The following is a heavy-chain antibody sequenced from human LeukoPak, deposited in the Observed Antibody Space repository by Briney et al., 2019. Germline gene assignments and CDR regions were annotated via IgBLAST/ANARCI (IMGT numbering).Heavy chain of an antibody. V-gene: IGHV3-7*01. CDR3: ARVPTWMSSAADY. CDR2: INQDGSEK. J-gene: IGHJ4*02. D-gene: IGHD5-12*01. Sequence: GGSLRLSCAASGFTFSSYWMSWVRQAPGKGLEWVANINQDGSEKYYVDSVKGRFTISRDNAKNTLYLQMNSLRAEDTAVYYCARVPTWMSSAADYWGQGTLVTVSS. CDR1: GFTFSSYW.